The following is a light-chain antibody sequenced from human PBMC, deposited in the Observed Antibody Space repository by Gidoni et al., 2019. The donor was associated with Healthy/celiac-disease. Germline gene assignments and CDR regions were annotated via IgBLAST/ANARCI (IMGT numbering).Light chain of an antibody. CDR3: QQYDNLPLT. J-gene: IGKJ4*01. CDR2: DAS. Sequence: QSPSSLSASVGDRVTITCQASQDISNYLNWYQQKPGKAPKLLIYDASNLETGVPSRFSGSGSGTDFTFTISSLQPEDIATYYCQQYDNLPLTFGGGTKVEIK. V-gene: IGKV1-33*01. CDR1: QDISNY.